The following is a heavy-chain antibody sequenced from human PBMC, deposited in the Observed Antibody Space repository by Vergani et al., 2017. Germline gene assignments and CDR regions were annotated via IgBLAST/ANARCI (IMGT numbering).Heavy chain of an antibody. V-gene: IGHV4-59*01. CDR3: ARALGIAKNYYYYMDV. D-gene: IGHD6-13*01. Sequence: QVQLQESGPGLVKPSETLSLTCTVSGGSISSYYWSWIRQPPGKGLEWIGYIYYSGSTNYNPSRKSRVTISVDTSKNQFSLKLSSVTAADTAVYYCARALGIAKNYYYYMDVWGKGTTVTVSS. CDR1: GGSISSYY. CDR2: IYYSGST. J-gene: IGHJ6*03.